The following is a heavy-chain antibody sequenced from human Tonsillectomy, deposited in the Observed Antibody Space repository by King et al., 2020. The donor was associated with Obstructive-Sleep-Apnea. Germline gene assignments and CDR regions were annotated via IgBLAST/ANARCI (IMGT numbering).Heavy chain of an antibody. CDR2: FYFSWRT. CDR3: ARSHYYGSGSYFISWFDP. J-gene: IGHJ5*02. D-gene: IGHD3-10*01. Sequence: LQLQESGPGPVKPSETLSLTCTVSGCSLSSSSYYWGWIRHPPGKGLEWIVMFYFSWRTYYNPSLKSRVTISVDPSQNQFSLKLSSVTAADTAVYYCARSHYYGSGSYFISWFDPWGQGTLVTVSS. CDR1: GCSLSSSSYY. V-gene: IGHV4-39*07.